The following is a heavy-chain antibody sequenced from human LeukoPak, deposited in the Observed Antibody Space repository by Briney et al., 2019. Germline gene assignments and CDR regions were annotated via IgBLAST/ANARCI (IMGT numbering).Heavy chain of an antibody. V-gene: IGHV4-34*01. CDR1: GGSFSGYY. D-gene: IGHD6-19*01. CDR3: ARGTVAVTGNYYYYMDV. J-gene: IGHJ6*03. CDR2: INHSGST. Sequence: PSETLSLTCAVYGGSFSGYYWSWIRQPPGKGLEWIGEINHSGSTNYNPSLKSRVTISVDTSKNQFSLKLSSVTAADTAVYYCARGTVAVTGNYYYYMDVWGKGTTVTVSS.